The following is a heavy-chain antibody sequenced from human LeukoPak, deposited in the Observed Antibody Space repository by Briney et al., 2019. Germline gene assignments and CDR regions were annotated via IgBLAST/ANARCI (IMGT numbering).Heavy chain of an antibody. CDR1: GFTFSSYS. CDR2: ISSSSSYI. Sequence: SGGSLRLSCAASGFTFSSYSMNWVRQAPGKGLELVSSISSSSSYIYYADSVKGRFTISRDNAKNSLYLQMNSLRAEDTAVYYCAREGLVGATDYYYYGMDVWGQGTTVTVSS. J-gene: IGHJ6*02. V-gene: IGHV3-21*01. CDR3: AREGLVGATDYYYYGMDV. D-gene: IGHD1-26*01.